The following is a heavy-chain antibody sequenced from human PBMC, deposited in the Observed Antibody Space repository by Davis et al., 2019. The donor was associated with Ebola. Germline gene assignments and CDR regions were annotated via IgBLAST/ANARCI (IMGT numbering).Heavy chain of an antibody. Sequence: ASVKVSCKASGYTFTRYDINWVRQATGQGLEWMGWMNPNSGNTGYAQKFQGRVTITRNTSISTAYMELSSLRSEDTAVYYCARARLRRYYYYMDVWGKGTTVTVSS. J-gene: IGHJ6*03. CDR1: GYTFTRYD. CDR3: ARARLRRYYYYMDV. CDR2: MNPNSGNT. V-gene: IGHV1-8*03. D-gene: IGHD3-16*01.